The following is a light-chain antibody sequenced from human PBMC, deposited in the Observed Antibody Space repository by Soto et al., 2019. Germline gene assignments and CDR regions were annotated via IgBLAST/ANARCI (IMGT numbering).Light chain of an antibody. Sequence: EIVLTQSPGTLSLSPGERATLSCRASQSVRSNYLAWYQQKPGQAPRLLIYNSSTRATGIPDRFSDSGSGTDFTLTISRLEPEDFALYYCQQYRDLPQTFGQGTKVDIK. CDR3: QQYRDLPQT. CDR2: NSS. J-gene: IGKJ1*01. CDR1: QSVRSNY. V-gene: IGKV3-20*01.